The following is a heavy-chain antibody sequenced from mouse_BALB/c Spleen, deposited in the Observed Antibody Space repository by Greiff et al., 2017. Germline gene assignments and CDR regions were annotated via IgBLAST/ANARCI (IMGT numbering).Heavy chain of an antibody. J-gene: IGHJ4*01. Sequence: EVQLMESGGGLVKPGGSLKLSCAASGFTFSSYAMSWVRQTPEKRLEWVATISSGGSYTYYPDSVKGRFTISRDNAKNTLYLQMSSLRSEDTAMYYCARGGTSGSSYGGAMDDWGQGTSVTVSS. D-gene: IGHD1-1*01. V-gene: IGHV5-9-3*01. CDR3: ARGGTSGSSYGGAMDD. CDR2: ISSGGSYT. CDR1: GFTFSSYA.